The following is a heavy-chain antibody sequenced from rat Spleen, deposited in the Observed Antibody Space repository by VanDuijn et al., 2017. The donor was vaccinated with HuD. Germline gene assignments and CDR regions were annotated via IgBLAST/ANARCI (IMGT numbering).Heavy chain of an antibody. D-gene: IGHD1-9*01. V-gene: IGHV2S8*01. CDR2: ISSGGSP. CDR1: VLPLTSYR. Sequence: QVQQKDSGPGLNPPSQTLSLTCIVSVLPLTSYRVHWFRQPPVQLLKRIAAISSGGSPYYNPALTYLLSITRDTYKSKVFLKMNSLQTEDTAIYSGTRDRVHTMGIPPYWYFDFWGPGTMVTVSS. J-gene: IGHJ1*01. CDR3: TRDRVHTMGIPPYWYFDF.